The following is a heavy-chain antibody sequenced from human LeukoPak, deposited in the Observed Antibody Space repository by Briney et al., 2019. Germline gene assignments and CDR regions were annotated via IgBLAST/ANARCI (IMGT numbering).Heavy chain of an antibody. Sequence: GRSLRLSCAASGFTFSSYGMHWVRQAPGKGLEWVAVIWYDGSNKYYADSVKGRFTISRDNSKNTLYLRMNSLRAEDTAVYYCARDPSTVTTNWYFDLWGRGTLVTVSS. CDR2: IWYDGSNK. J-gene: IGHJ2*01. CDR1: GFTFSSYG. D-gene: IGHD4-17*01. CDR3: ARDPSTVTTNWYFDL. V-gene: IGHV3-33*01.